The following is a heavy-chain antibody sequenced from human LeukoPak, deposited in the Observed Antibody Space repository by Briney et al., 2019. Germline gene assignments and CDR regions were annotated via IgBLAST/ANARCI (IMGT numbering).Heavy chain of an antibody. CDR2: INHSGST. CDR1: GGSFSGYY. CDR3: ARGFGVVINYYGMDV. J-gene: IGHJ6*02. Sequence: SETLSLTCAVYGGSFSGYYWSWIRQPPGKGLEWIGEINHSGSTNYNPSLKSRVTISVDTSKNQFSLKLSSVTAADTAVYYCARGFGVVINYYGMDVWGQETTVTVSS. D-gene: IGHD3-3*01. V-gene: IGHV4-34*01.